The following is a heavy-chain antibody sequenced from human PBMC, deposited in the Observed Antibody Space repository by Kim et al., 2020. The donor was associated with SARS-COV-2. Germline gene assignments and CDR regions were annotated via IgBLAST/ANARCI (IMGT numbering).Heavy chain of an antibody. CDR2: ISAYNGNT. Sequence: ASVKVSCKASGYTFTSYGISWVRQAPGQGLEWMGWISAYNGNTNYAQKLQGRVTMTTDTSTSTAYMELRSLRADDTAVYYCARDQGELEKWLVTETYNWFDPWGQGTLVTVSS. CDR1: GYTFTSYG. V-gene: IGHV1-18*01. CDR3: ARDQGELEKWLVTETYNWFDP. J-gene: IGHJ5*02. D-gene: IGHD6-19*01.